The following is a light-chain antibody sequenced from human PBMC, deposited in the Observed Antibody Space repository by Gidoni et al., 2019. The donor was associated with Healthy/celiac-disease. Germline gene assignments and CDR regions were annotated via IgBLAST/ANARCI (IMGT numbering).Light chain of an antibody. V-gene: IGLV3-1*01. CDR1: KLGYKY. Sequence: SYELTQPPSVYVSPGQRARITRAGDKLGYKYAGWYPQKPGQSPVLVIYQVRKRPSGIPERFSGSNSWNTATLTISGTQAVDEADYFCQAWDISTYVVVGGGPKLTVL. CDR2: QVR. J-gene: IGLJ2*01. CDR3: QAWDISTYVV.